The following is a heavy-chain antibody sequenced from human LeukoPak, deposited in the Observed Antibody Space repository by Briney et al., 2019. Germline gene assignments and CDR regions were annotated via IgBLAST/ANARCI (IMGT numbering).Heavy chain of an antibody. J-gene: IGHJ3*02. CDR3: ARGKTSDDIVEDAFDI. CDR1: GFSVNTNY. D-gene: IGHD2-15*01. CDR2: LYSGGGA. Sequence: GGSLRLSCAASGFSVNTNYMTWVRQAPGKGLEWVSVLYSGGGAYYADSVKDGFTISRDYSQNTLLLQMNSLRAEGTALYYCARGKTSDDIVEDAFDIWGQGTMVAVSS. V-gene: IGHV3-66*01.